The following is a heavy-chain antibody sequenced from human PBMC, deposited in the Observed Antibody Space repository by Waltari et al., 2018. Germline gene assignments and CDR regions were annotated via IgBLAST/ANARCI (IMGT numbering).Heavy chain of an antibody. CDR1: GRSISSYY. Sequence: QVQLQESGPGLVKPSETLSLTCPAPGRSISSYYWSWLRQPPGQGLEWIGYIYYSGSTNYNPSLKSRVTISVDTSKNQFSLKLSSVTAADTAVYYCARGHPDSSSPLPDYWGQGTLVTVSS. J-gene: IGHJ4*02. CDR2: IYYSGST. V-gene: IGHV4-59*01. CDR3: ARGHPDSSSPLPDY. D-gene: IGHD6-6*01.